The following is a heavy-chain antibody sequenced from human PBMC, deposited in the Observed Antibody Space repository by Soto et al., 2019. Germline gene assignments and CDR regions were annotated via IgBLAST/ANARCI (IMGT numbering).Heavy chain of an antibody. CDR2: IYYSGST. Sequence: QLQLQESGPGLVKPSETLSLTCTVSGGSISSSSYYWGWIRQPPGKGLEWIGSIYYSGSTYYNPSHTSRVTTSVYTSKNQFSLKLSSVTAADTAVYYCASAVPTYYGSGSYPDYFDYWGQGTLVTVSS. V-gene: IGHV4-39*01. CDR3: ASAVPTYYGSGSYPDYFDY. CDR1: GGSISSSSYY. D-gene: IGHD3-10*01. J-gene: IGHJ4*02.